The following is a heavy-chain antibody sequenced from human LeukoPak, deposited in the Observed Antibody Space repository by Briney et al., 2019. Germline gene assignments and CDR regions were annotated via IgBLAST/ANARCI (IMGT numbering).Heavy chain of an antibody. Sequence: GGSLRLSCAASGFTFSSYGMHWVRQAPGKGLEWVAVIWYDGSNKYYAGSVKGRFTISRDNSKNTLYLQMNSLRAEDTAVYYCARVDDVGATQRSFDYWGQGTLVTVSS. D-gene: IGHD1-26*01. CDR2: IWYDGSNK. CDR1: GFTFSSYG. CDR3: ARVDDVGATQRSFDY. V-gene: IGHV3-33*01. J-gene: IGHJ4*02.